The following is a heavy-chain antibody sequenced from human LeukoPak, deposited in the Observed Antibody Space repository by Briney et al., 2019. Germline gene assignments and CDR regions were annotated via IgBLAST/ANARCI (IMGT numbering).Heavy chain of an antibody. V-gene: IGHV1-46*01. D-gene: IGHD3-22*01. CDR3: ASSNNYYESSGYYAKSRRDFDY. J-gene: IGHJ4*02. CDR2: INPSGGST. CDR1: GYTFTSYY. Sequence: ASVKLSCKSSGYTFTSYYMHWVRQAPGQGLEWMGIINPSGGSTSYAQKFQGRVTMTRATSTSTVYMELSSLRSEDTAVYYCASSNNYYESSGYYAKSRRDFDYWGQGTLVTVSS.